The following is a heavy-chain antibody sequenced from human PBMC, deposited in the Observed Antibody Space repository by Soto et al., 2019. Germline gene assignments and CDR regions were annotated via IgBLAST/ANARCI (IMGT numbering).Heavy chain of an antibody. D-gene: IGHD3-16*02. V-gene: IGHV3-23*01. CDR1: GFTFSNYV. CDR3: ARAPTFGGVIVINYFDY. Sequence: GGSLRLSCAASGFTFSNYVMSWVRQAPGKGLEWVSSISGSGDNTYYADSVKGRFTISRDNSKNTLFLQMNSLRAEDTAVYYCARAPTFGGVIVINYFDYWGQGTLVTVSS. CDR2: ISGSGDNT. J-gene: IGHJ4*02.